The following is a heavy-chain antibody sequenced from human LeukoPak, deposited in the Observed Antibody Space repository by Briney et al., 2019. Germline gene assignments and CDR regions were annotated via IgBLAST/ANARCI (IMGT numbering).Heavy chain of an antibody. V-gene: IGHV3-48*01. Sequence: GGSLRLSCAASGFTFSSYSMNWVRQAPGKGPEWVSYISSSSSTIYYADSVKGRFTISRDNAKNSLYLQMNSLRAEDTAVYYCARMTPGVFDYWGQGTLVTVSS. CDR3: ARMTPGVFDY. CDR2: ISSSSSTI. CDR1: GFTFSSYS. D-gene: IGHD4-23*01. J-gene: IGHJ4*02.